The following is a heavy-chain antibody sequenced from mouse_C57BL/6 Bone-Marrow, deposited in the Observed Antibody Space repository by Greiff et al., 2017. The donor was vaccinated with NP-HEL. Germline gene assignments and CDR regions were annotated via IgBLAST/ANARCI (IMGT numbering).Heavy chain of an antibody. CDR2: IYPRSGNT. J-gene: IGHJ3*01. D-gene: IGHD2-3*01. Sequence: VQWVESGAELARPGASVKLSCKASGYTFASYGISWGKQRTGQGLEWIGAIYPRSGNTYYNEKFKGKATLTADKSSSTAYMELRSLTSEDSAVYFCANGYYPFAYWGQGTLVTVSA. CDR1: GYTFASYG. V-gene: IGHV1-81*01. CDR3: ANGYYPFAY.